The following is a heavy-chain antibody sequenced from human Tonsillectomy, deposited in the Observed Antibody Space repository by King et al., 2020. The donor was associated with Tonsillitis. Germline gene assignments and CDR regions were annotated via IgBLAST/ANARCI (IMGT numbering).Heavy chain of an antibody. CDR2: ISSSSSYI. V-gene: IGHV3-21*01. Sequence: VQLVESGGGLVKPGGSLRLSCAASGFTFSSYSMNWVRQAPGKAPEWVSSISSSSSYIYYADSVKGRFTISRDNAKSSLYLQMNSLRAEDTAVYYCARDVGAARAYNWFDPWGQGTLVTVSS. CDR1: GFTFSSYS. CDR3: ARDVGAARAYNWFDP. J-gene: IGHJ5*02. D-gene: IGHD6-6*01.